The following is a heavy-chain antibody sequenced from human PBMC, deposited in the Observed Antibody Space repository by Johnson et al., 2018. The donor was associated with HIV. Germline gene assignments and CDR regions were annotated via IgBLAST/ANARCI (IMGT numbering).Heavy chain of an antibody. CDR3: ALLRGAAVDDAFDI. Sequence: QVQLVESGGGVVQPGRSLRLSCAASGFTFSSYAMHWVRQAPGKGLEWVAVISYDGSNKYYADSVKGRFTISRDNSKNTLYLQMNSLRAEDTAVYYCALLRGAAVDDAFDIWGQGTMVTVSS. V-gene: IGHV3-30*04. CDR2: ISYDGSNK. J-gene: IGHJ3*02. D-gene: IGHD6-13*01. CDR1: GFTFSSYA.